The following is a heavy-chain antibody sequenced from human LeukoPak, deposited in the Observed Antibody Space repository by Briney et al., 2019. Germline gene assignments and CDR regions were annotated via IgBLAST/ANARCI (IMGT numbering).Heavy chain of an antibody. Sequence: GGSLRLSCAASGFAFSNYAMSWVRQAPGKGLEWVSTISGGGITTYYADSAKGRFTISRDNSKNTMFLQMNSLRADDTAVYYCPRQSYASGWNPFDYWGQGILVTVSS. D-gene: IGHD6-19*01. CDR3: PRQSYASGWNPFDY. CDR2: ISGGGITT. CDR1: GFAFSNYA. V-gene: IGHV3-23*01. J-gene: IGHJ4*02.